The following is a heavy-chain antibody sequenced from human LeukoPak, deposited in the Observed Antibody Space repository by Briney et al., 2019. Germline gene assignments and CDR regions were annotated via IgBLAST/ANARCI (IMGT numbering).Heavy chain of an antibody. CDR1: GFTFSSYA. CDR2: ISGSGGST. CDR3: GVIAPAGRGTEY. D-gene: IGHD6-13*01. V-gene: IGHV3-23*01. Sequence: PGGSLRLSCAASGFTFSSYAMSWVRQAPGKGLEWVSAISGSGGSTYYADSVKGRFTISRDNAKNSLFLQMNSLRAEDTAVYYCGVIAPAGRGTEYGGQGTRVTVS. J-gene: IGHJ4*02.